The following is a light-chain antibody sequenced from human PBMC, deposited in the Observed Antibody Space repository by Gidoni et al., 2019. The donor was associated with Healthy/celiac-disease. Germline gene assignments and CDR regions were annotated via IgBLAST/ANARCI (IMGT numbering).Light chain of an antibody. CDR1: QSVSSSY. J-gene: IGKJ5*01. V-gene: IGKV3-20*01. Sequence: ELVLTQSPGTLSLSPGERATLSCRASQSVSSSYLAWYQQKPGQAPRLLIYGASSRATGIPDRFSGSESGTDFTLTISRLEPEDFAVYYCQQYGSSPSITFGQGTRLEIK. CDR3: QQYGSSPSIT. CDR2: GAS.